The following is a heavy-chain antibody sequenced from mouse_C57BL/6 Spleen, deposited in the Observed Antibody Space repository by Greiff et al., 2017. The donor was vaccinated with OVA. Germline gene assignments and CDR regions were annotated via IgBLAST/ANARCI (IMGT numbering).Heavy chain of an antibody. J-gene: IGHJ4*01. D-gene: IGHD2-12*01. CDR1: GYAFSSYW. V-gene: IGHV1-80*01. Sequence: VHLVESGAELVRPGASVKISCKASGYAFSSYWMNWVKQRPGKGLEWIGQIYPGDGDTNYNGKFKGKATLTADKSSSTAYMQLSSLTSEDSAVYFCARGDYMDAMDYWGQGTSVTVSS. CDR3: ARGDYMDAMDY. CDR2: IYPGDGDT.